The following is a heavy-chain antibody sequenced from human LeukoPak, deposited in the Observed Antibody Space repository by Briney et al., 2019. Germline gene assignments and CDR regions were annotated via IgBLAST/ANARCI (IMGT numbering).Heavy chain of an antibody. Sequence: ASVKVSCKASGYTFTSYDINWVRQATGQGLEWMGWMNPNSGNTGYAQKFQGRVTMTRNTSISTAYMELSSLRSEDTAVYYCARRSYEEQTADYWGQGTQVTVSS. D-gene: IGHD3-16*01. CDR3: ARRSYEEQTADY. V-gene: IGHV1-8*01. CDR2: MNPNSGNT. CDR1: GYTFTSYD. J-gene: IGHJ4*02.